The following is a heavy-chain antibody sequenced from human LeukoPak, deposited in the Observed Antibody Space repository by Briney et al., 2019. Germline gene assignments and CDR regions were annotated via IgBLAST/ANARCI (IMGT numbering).Heavy chain of an antibody. D-gene: IGHD3-22*01. J-gene: IGHJ4*02. V-gene: IGHV4-59*08. CDR2: IYYSGST. CDR3: AKVSDRDSSGYYWGFEY. CDR1: GGSISGYY. Sequence: SETLSLTCTVSGGSISGYYWSWIRQPPGKGLECIGYIYYSGSTNYNPSLKSRVTISVDTSRNQFSLKLTSVTDADPAVYYCAKVSDRDSSGYYWGFEYWGQGTLVTISS.